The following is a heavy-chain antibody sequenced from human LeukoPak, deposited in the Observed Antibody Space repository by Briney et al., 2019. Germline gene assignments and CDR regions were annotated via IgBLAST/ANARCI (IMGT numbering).Heavy chain of an antibody. J-gene: IGHJ4*02. CDR2: ISAYNGNT. Sequence: ASVKVSCKASGYTFTNYGTSWVRQAPGQGLEWMGWISAYNGNTNYAQKLQGGVTMTTDTSTSTAYMELRSLRSDDTAVYYCARGYSSSWYFDYWGQGTLVTVSS. D-gene: IGHD6-13*01. CDR1: GYTFTNYG. V-gene: IGHV1-18*04. CDR3: ARGYSSSWYFDY.